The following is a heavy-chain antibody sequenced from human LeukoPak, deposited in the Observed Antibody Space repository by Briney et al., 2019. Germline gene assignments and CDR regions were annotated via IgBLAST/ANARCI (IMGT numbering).Heavy chain of an antibody. CDR1: GFTFSSYG. J-gene: IGHJ4*02. CDR3: ARDAPYYYDSFGYRLSYFDY. CDR2: ISYDGSHK. Sequence: GGSLRLSCAASGFTFSSYGIHWVRQAPGKGLEWVALISYDGSHKYYADSVKGRFTISRDNSKNTLFLQMNSLRAEDTAVCYCARDAPYYYDSFGYRLSYFDYWGQGTLVTVSS. V-gene: IGHV3-30*03. D-gene: IGHD3-22*01.